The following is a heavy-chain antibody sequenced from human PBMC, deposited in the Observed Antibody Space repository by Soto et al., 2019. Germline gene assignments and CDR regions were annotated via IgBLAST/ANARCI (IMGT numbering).Heavy chain of an antibody. J-gene: IGHJ4*02. CDR1: GFSFSTYA. CDR3: AKEGGYCRCASRHELLYY. Sequence: GGSLRLSCAASGFSFSTYAMSWVRQAPGKGLEWVSVISGSGGSTYYADSVKGRFTISRDNSKNTLYLQMNSLRAEDTAVYYCAKEGGYCRCASRHELLYYSGQRSLDIVSS. D-gene: IGHD2-2*03. CDR2: ISGSGGST. V-gene: IGHV3-23*01.